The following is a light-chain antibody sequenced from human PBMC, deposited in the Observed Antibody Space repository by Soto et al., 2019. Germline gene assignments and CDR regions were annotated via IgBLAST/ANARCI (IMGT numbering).Light chain of an antibody. Sequence: EVVLTQSPATLSVSPGERATLSCRASQNIRTYLAWYQQKPGQAPRLLIDYASNRATGIPARFSGSGSGTDFTLTISNLEPEDFAVYYCHQGTAFGQGTRVDMK. V-gene: IGKV3-11*01. CDR2: YAS. CDR1: QNIRTY. CDR3: HQGTA. J-gene: IGKJ5*01.